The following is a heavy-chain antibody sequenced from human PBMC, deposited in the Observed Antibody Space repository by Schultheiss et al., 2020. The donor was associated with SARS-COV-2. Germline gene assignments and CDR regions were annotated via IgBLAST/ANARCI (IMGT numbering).Heavy chain of an antibody. CDR3: AKFSSSNYYYYGMDV. CDR2: IYESGST. D-gene: IGHD6-6*01. CDR1: GFTFSSYE. V-gene: IGHV4-34*08. Sequence: ESLKISCAASGFTFSSYEMNWVRQSPGKGLEWVGEIYESGSTNYNPSLKSRVTISVDKSKNHFSLKLNSVTAADTAVYYCAKFSSSNYYYYGMDVWGQGTTVTVSS. J-gene: IGHJ6*02.